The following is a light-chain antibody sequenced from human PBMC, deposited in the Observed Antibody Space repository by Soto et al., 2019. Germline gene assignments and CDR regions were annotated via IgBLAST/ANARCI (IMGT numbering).Light chain of an antibody. CDR1: SSDVGGYNY. CDR3: SSYTSSSTRV. V-gene: IGLV2-14*01. Sequence: QSALTQPASVSGSPGQSITISCTGTSSDVGGYNYVSWYQQHPGKAPNLMIYEVSNRPSGVSNRFSASKSGNTASLTISGLQAEEEADYYCSSYTSSSTRVFGGGTKLTVL. J-gene: IGLJ3*02. CDR2: EVS.